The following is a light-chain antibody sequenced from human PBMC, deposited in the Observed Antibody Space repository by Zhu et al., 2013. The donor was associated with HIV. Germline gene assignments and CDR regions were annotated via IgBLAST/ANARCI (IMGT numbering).Light chain of an antibody. CDR3: QQYGTSPYT. V-gene: IGKV3-20*01. J-gene: IGKJ2*01. Sequence: EIVLTQSPGTLSLSPGERATLSCRASQSVGSTFLAWYQQKRGQAPRLLMYGASSRAIGSPDRFSGSGSGSDFTLTVTRLEPEDFAVYYCQQYGTSPYTFGQGTRVEIK. CDR2: GAS. CDR1: QSVGSTF.